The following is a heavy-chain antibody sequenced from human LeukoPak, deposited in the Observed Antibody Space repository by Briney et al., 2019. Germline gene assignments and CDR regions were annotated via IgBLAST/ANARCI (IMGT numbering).Heavy chain of an antibody. J-gene: IGHJ4*02. CDR2: IYYSGST. V-gene: IGHV4-59*01. Sequence: PGGSLRLSCAASGFTFSSYWMSWVRQAPGKGLEWIGYIYYSGSTNYNPSLKSRVTISVDTSKNQFSLKLSSVTAADTAVYYCARAGIVATITNFDYWGQGTLVTVSS. CDR1: GFTFSSYW. CDR3: ARAGIVATITNFDY. D-gene: IGHD5-12*01.